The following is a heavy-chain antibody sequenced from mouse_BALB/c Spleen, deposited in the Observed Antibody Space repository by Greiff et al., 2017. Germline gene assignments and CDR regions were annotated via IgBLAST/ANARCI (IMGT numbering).Heavy chain of an antibody. CDR1: GFTFSSYA. Sequence: DVKLVESGGGLVKPGGSLKLSCAASGFTFSSYAMSWVRQTPEKRLEWVASISSGGSTYYPDSVKGRFTTSRDNARNILYLQMSSLRSEDTAMYYCARGDVDCYAWFAYWGQGTLVTVSA. CDR3: ARGDVDCYAWFAY. J-gene: IGHJ3*01. CDR2: ISSGGST. V-gene: IGHV5-6-5*01. D-gene: IGHD1-1*01.